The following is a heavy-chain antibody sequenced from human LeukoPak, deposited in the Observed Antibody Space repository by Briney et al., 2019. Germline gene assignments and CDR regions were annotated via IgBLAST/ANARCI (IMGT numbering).Heavy chain of an antibody. CDR3: ARLPLGAFGEVLNFDL. Sequence: PSETLSLTCDVHGDFFSGFYWSWIRQSPGKGLEWIGDINHSGTTKYNPSLKSRVTLLIDTSKNHFSLKVNSVTAADTAVYYCARLPLGAFGEVLNFDLWGQGTVVTVSS. J-gene: IGHJ4*02. CDR1: GDFFSGFY. D-gene: IGHD3-10*01. V-gene: IGHV4-34*01. CDR2: INHSGTT.